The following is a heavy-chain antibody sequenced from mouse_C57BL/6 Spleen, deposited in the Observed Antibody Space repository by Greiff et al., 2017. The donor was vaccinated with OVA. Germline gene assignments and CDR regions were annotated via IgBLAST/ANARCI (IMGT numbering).Heavy chain of an antibody. Sequence: VQLQQPGAELVKPGASVKISCKASGYAFSSYWMNWVKQRPGQGLEWIGQIYPGDGDTNYNGKFKGKATLTADKSSHTAYMHLSSLTSEDSEVYLCARGIYDGYPAYWGQGTLVTVSA. CDR1: GYAFSSYW. CDR2: IYPGDGDT. J-gene: IGHJ3*01. CDR3: ARGIYDGYPAY. D-gene: IGHD2-3*01. V-gene: IGHV1-80*01.